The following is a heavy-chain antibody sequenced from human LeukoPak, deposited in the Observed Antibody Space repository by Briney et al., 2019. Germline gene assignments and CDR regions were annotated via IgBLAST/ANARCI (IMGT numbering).Heavy chain of an antibody. Sequence: GGSLRLSCAGSGFTFSTYWMHWVRQAPGKGLVWVSRITPDGSRTDYADSVKGRFTISRDNAKNTLYLQMNSLRVEDTAVYYCAKSMSGLNDYWGQGTLVTVSS. D-gene: IGHD3-3*01. CDR2: ITPDGSRT. J-gene: IGHJ4*02. V-gene: IGHV3-74*01. CDR3: AKSMSGLNDY. CDR1: GFTFSTYW.